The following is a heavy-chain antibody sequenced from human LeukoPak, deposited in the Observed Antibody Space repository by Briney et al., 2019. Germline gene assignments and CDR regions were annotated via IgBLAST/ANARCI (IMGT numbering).Heavy chain of an antibody. CDR2: ISWNGSNI. CDR3: AKANYDSSGNDN. D-gene: IGHD3-22*01. Sequence: GRSLRLSCAASGFTFDDYAMHWVRQAPGKGLEWVSGISWNGSNIDYADSVKGRFTISRDNTNNSLYLQMNSLRAEDTALYYCAKANYDSSGNDNWGQGKLVTVSS. V-gene: IGHV3-9*01. CDR1: GFTFDDYA. J-gene: IGHJ4*02.